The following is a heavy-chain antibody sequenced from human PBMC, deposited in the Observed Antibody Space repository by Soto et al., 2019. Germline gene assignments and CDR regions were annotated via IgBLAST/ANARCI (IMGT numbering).Heavy chain of an antibody. D-gene: IGHD3-10*01. Sequence: QVQLVESGGGVVQPGRSLRLSCAASGFTFSSYAMHWVRQAPGKGLEWVAVISYDGSNKYYADSVKGRFTISRDNSKNTLYLLMNSLRAEDTAVYYCARQWHYYGSGPYFDYWGQGSLVPVSS. CDR1: GFTFSSYA. CDR2: ISYDGSNK. J-gene: IGHJ4*02. V-gene: IGHV3-30-3*01. CDR3: ARQWHYYGSGPYFDY.